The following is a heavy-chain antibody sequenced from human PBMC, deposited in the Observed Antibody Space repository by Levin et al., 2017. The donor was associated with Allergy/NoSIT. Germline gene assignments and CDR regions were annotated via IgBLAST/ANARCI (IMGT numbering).Heavy chain of an antibody. V-gene: IGHV1-24*01. CDR1: GYTLTELS. CDR3: ATDRDGSGSYYNVGAFDI. CDR2: FDPEDGET. Sequence: ASVKVSCKVSGYTLTELSMHWVRQAPGKGLEWMGGFDPEDGETIYAQTFQGRVTMTEDTSTDTAYMELSSLRSEDTAVYYCATDRDGSGSYYNVGAFDIWGQGTMVTVSS. J-gene: IGHJ3*02. D-gene: IGHD3-10*01.